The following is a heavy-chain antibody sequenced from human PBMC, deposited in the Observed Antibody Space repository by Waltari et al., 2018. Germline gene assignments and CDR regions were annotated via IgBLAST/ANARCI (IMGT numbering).Heavy chain of an antibody. CDR3: ATDGDGDCSLCLAQ. D-gene: IGHD2-21*02. Sequence: EVQLVESGGGVIQPGGSLRLSCAASGFIVSTNYMSWVRQAPGKGLEWVSVIYYDETKLYADSVKGRFTVCRDNSKNMVHLKRDSLRAEDTAVYYCATDGDGDCSLCLAQWGQGTLVTVSS. CDR2: IYYDETK. J-gene: IGHJ4*02. CDR1: GFIVSTNY. V-gene: IGHV3-53*01.